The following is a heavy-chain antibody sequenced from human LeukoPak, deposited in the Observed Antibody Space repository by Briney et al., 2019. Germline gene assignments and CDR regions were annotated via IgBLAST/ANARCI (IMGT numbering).Heavy chain of an antibody. J-gene: IGHJ4*02. V-gene: IGHV1-69*04. CDR2: IIPILGIA. Sequence: ASVKVSCKASGYTFTSYGISWVRQAPGQGLEWMGRIIPILGIANYAQKFQGRVTITADKSTSTAYMELSSLRSEDTAVYYCAREKGDCSGGSCYNSLRFDYWGQGTLVTVSS. CDR1: GYTFTSYG. D-gene: IGHD2-15*01. CDR3: AREKGDCSGGSCYNSLRFDY.